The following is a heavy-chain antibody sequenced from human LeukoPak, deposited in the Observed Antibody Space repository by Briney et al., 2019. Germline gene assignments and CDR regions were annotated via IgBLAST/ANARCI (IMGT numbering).Heavy chain of an antibody. CDR3: ARAGVVVPAATFDY. V-gene: IGHV1-18*04. Sequence: ASVKVSCKASGYTFTGYYMHWVRQAPGQGLEWMGWINAYSGNTNYAQKLQGRVTMTTDTSTSTAYMELRRLRSDDTAVYYCARAGVVVPAATFDYWGQGTLVTVSS. D-gene: IGHD2-2*01. CDR2: INAYSGNT. CDR1: GYTFTGYY. J-gene: IGHJ4*02.